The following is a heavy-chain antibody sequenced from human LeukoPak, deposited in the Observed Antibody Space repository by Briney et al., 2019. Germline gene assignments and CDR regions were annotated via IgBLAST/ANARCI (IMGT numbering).Heavy chain of an antibody. Sequence: ASVKVSCKASGGTFSSYAISWVRQAPGQGLEWMGGIIPIFGTANYAQKFQGRVTITTDESTSTAYMEPSSLRSEDTAVYYCARDSSGSYDGYFDYWGQGTLVTVSS. D-gene: IGHD1-26*01. CDR2: IIPIFGTA. J-gene: IGHJ4*02. V-gene: IGHV1-69*05. CDR3: ARDSSGSYDGYFDY. CDR1: GGTFSSYA.